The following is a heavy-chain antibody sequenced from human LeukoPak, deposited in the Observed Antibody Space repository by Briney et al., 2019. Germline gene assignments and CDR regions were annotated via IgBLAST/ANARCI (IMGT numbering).Heavy chain of an antibody. CDR2: INPKTGCT. CDR1: GYIFTGHY. J-gene: IGHJ3*02. V-gene: IGHV1-2*06. Sequence: ASVKVSCKASGYIFTGHYMNWVRQAPGQGLEWMGRINPKTGCTNFAQNFQGRVTMTRDTSISTGYMELTRLRPDDTAVYYCARVGDGLNDAFDIWGQGTMVTVSS. D-gene: IGHD5-24*01. CDR3: ARVGDGLNDAFDI.